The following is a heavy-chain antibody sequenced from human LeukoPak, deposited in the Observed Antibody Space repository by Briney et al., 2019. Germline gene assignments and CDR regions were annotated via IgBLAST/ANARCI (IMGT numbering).Heavy chain of an antibody. V-gene: IGHV1-8*01. J-gene: IGHJ4*02. CDR3: ARSSVGARRRIDY. CDR2: MNPNSGNT. Sequence: ASVKVSCKASGYTFTSYDINWVRQATGQGLEWMGWMNPNSGNTGYEQKFQGRVTMTRSASINTAYMELSSLTSDDTAVYYCARSSVGARRRIDYWGQGTLVTVSS. D-gene: IGHD1-26*01. CDR1: GYTFTSYD.